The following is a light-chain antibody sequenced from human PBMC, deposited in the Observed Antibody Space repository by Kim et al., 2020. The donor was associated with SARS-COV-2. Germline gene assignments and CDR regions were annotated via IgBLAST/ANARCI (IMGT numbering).Light chain of an antibody. Sequence: VALGQIVRITCQGDSLRSYYATWYQKKPGQAPIVVIYGKNNRPSGIPDRFSGSSSGNTASLTITGTQAGDEADYYCNSRDSNDNVVFGGGTQPTVL. CDR2: GKN. V-gene: IGLV3-19*01. CDR1: SLRSYY. CDR3: NSRDSNDNVV. J-gene: IGLJ2*01.